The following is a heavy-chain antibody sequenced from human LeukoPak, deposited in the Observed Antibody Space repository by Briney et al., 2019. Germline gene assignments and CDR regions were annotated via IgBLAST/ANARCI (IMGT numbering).Heavy chain of an antibody. CDR3: ARQGSGSHYYVDP. CDR1: GGSISSYY. V-gene: IGHV4-59*08. CDR2: ISDIGSI. D-gene: IGHD1-26*01. J-gene: IGHJ5*02. Sequence: SSETLSLTCTVSGGSISSYYWSWIRQPPGKGLEWIAYISDIGSINYNPSLKSRVTISVDTSKNQFSLKLSSVTAADTAVYYCARQGSGSHYYVDPWGQGTLVTVSS.